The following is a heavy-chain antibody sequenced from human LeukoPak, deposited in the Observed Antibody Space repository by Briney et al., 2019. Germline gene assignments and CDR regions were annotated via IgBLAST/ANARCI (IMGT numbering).Heavy chain of an antibody. CDR1: GFTFRDYP. J-gene: IGHJ1*01. CDR2: ISSAGDTT. D-gene: IGHD5-12*01. Sequence: GGSLRLSCSASGFTFRDYPIHWVRQAPGEGLQYVSAISSAGDTTYYADSVRGRFTISRDNSKNTLYLQMSSLRAEDTALYYCVKVGDSGYGEYYQHWGQGTLVTVSS. CDR3: VKVGDSGYGEYYQH. V-gene: IGHV3-64D*06.